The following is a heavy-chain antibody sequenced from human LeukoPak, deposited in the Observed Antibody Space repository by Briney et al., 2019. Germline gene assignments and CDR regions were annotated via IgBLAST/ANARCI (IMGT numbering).Heavy chain of an antibody. Sequence: PSETLSLTCGVSGGSVSNTNWWTWARQPPGKGLEWIGEVNLQGSTNYNPSLKSRVAISVDKSENHISLKLTSVTAADTAVYYCARAVACLDYGSGCWFDPWGQGTLVTVSS. V-gene: IGHV4-4*02. D-gene: IGHD3-10*01. J-gene: IGHJ5*02. CDR2: VNLQGST. CDR1: GGSVSNTNW. CDR3: ARAVACLDYGSGCWFDP.